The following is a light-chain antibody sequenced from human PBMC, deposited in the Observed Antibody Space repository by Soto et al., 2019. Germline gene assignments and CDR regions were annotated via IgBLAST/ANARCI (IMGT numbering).Light chain of an antibody. CDR3: QQRSNWPPLT. J-gene: IGKJ4*01. Sequence: PGERATLSCRASQSVSSYLAWYQQKPGQAPRLLIYDASNRATGIPARFSGSGSGTDFTLTISSLEPEDFAVYYCQQRSNWPPLTFGGGTNVEIK. V-gene: IGKV3-11*01. CDR1: QSVSSY. CDR2: DAS.